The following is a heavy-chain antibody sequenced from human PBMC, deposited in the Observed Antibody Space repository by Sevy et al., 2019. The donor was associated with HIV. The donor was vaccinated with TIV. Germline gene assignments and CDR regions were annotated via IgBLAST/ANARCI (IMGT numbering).Heavy chain of an antibody. CDR1: GFILSSFG. Sequence: GGSLRLSCAASGFILSSFGMHWVRQAPGQGLEWVANIRQDGNELYYADSVKGRFTISRDNANESLFLQMTNLRVEDTAIYYCARRYFDLWGQGTLVTVSS. CDR3: ARRYFDL. V-gene: IGHV3-7*01. J-gene: IGHJ4*02. CDR2: IRQDGNEL.